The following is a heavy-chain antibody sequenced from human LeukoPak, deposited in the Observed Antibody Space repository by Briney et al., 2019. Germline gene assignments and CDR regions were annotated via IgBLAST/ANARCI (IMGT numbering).Heavy chain of an antibody. Sequence: GGSLRLSCAASGFTFSSYSMNWVRQAPGKGLEWVSSISSSSSYIYYADSVKGRFTISRDDAKNSLYLQMNSLRAEDTAVYYCARDNAAAAGTRFDYWGQGTLVTVSS. CDR2: ISSSSSYI. J-gene: IGHJ4*02. V-gene: IGHV3-21*01. CDR1: GFTFSSYS. CDR3: ARDNAAAAGTRFDY. D-gene: IGHD6-13*01.